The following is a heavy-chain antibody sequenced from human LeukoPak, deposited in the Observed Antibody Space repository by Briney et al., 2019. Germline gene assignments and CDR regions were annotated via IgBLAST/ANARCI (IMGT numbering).Heavy chain of an antibody. CDR1: GYTFTSYD. CDR2: MNPNSGNT. V-gene: IGHV1-8*03. Sequence: ASVKVSCKASGYTFTSYDINWVRQATGQGLERMGWMNPNSGNTGYAQKFQGRVTITRNTSISTAYMELSSLRSEDTAVYYCARHNRFLEHPDYWGQGTLVTVSS. CDR3: ARHNRFLEHPDY. D-gene: IGHD3-3*01. J-gene: IGHJ4*02.